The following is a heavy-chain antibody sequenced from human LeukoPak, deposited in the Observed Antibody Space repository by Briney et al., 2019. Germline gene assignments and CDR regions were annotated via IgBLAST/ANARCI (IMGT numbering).Heavy chain of an antibody. CDR1: GFTVSSNY. V-gene: IGHV3-66*01. Sequence: PGGSLRLSCAASGFTVSSNYMSWVRQAPGKGLEWVSVIYSGGSTHYADSVKGRFTISRDNSKNTLYLQMNSLRAEDTAVYYCARVRAMVIGVDWFDPWGQGTLVTVSS. D-gene: IGHD5-18*01. J-gene: IGHJ5*02. CDR3: ARVRAMVIGVDWFDP. CDR2: IYSGGST.